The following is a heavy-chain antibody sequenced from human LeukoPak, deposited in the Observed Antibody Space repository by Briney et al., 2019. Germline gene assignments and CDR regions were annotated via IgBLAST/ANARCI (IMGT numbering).Heavy chain of an antibody. Sequence: GGSLRLSCAVSGFAFGSEAMSWVRQSPARGLEWVSAISGSGGSTYYADSVKGRFTISRDNSKNTLYLQMNSLRAEDTAVYYCAKDLDIVVVPAVMDYWGQGTLVTVSS. CDR2: ISGSGGST. V-gene: IGHV3-23*01. J-gene: IGHJ4*02. CDR3: AKDLDIVVVPAVMDY. CDR1: GFAFGSEA. D-gene: IGHD2-2*03.